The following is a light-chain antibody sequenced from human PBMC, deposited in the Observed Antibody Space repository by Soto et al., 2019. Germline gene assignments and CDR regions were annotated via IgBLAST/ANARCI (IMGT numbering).Light chain of an antibody. V-gene: IGLV2-11*01. Sequence: QSVLTQPRSVSGSPGQSVTISCTGTSSDVGGYNFVSWYQHNPGKAPKLMIFDVSARPSGVPDRFSGSKSANTACLTISGLQAEDEADYYCCSYAGTYTPLFGGGTKVTVL. CDR1: SSDVGGYNF. CDR3: CSYAGTYTPL. J-gene: IGLJ2*01. CDR2: DVS.